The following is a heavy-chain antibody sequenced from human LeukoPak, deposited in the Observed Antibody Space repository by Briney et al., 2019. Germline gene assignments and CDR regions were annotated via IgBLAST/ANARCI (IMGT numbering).Heavy chain of an antibody. J-gene: IGHJ4*02. CDR1: GGSFSGYY. Sequence: SETLSLTCAVYGGSFSGYYWSWIRQPPGKGLEWIGEINHSGSTNYNPSLKSRVTISVDTSKNQFSLKLSSVTAADTAVYYCARTASSGWRFFDYWGQGTLVTVSS. CDR3: ARTASSGWRFFDY. D-gene: IGHD6-19*01. CDR2: INHSGST. V-gene: IGHV4-34*01.